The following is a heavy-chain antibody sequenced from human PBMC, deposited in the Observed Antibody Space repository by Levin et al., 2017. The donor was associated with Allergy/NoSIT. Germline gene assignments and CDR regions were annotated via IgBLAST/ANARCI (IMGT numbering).Heavy chain of an antibody. CDR1: GDSVSSTTTA. V-gene: IGHV6-1*01. CDR2: TYYRSKWYN. CDR3: AREGVAGSGRSLFFDH. D-gene: IGHD3-10*01. J-gene: IGHJ4*02. Sequence: SETLSLTCAISGDSVSSTTTAWNWIRQSPSRGLEWLGRTYYRSKWYNDYAVSVNSRITINPDTSKNQFSLQLNSVTPEDTAVYYCAREGVAGSGRSLFFDHWGQGTLVTVSS.